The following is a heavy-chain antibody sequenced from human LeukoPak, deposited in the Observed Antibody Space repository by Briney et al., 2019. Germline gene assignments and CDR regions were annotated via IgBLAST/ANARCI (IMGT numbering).Heavy chain of an antibody. CDR2: IYSDNT. CDR1: GFTVSTNS. V-gene: IGHV3-53*01. Sequence: PGGSLRLSCTVSGFTVSTNSMSWVRQAPGKGLEWVSFIYSDNTHYSDSVRGRFTISRDNSKNTLYLQMNSLRAEDTAVYYCASLNMIVVVKAVEWFDPWGQGTLVTVSS. D-gene: IGHD3-22*01. CDR3: ASLNMIVVVKAVEWFDP. J-gene: IGHJ5*02.